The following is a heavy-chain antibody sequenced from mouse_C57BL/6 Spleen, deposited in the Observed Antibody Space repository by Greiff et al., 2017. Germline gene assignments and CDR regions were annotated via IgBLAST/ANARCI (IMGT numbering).Heavy chain of an antibody. Sequence: QVQLKESGPELVKPGASVKISCKASGYAFSSSWMNWVKQRPGKGLEWIGRIYPGDGDTNYNGKFKGKATLTADKSSSTAYMQLSSLTSEDSAVYFCARAHPPITTVVASRYFDVWGTGTTVTVSS. V-gene: IGHV1-82*01. CDR1: GYAFSSSW. CDR2: IYPGDGDT. D-gene: IGHD1-1*01. CDR3: ARAHPPITTVVASRYFDV. J-gene: IGHJ1*03.